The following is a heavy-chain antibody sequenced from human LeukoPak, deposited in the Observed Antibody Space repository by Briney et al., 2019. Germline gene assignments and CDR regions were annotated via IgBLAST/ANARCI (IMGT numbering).Heavy chain of an antibody. D-gene: IGHD6-13*01. CDR1: GYTFTGYY. CDR2: INPNSGGT. CDR3: ARGPYLYSTGWLRWFDP. J-gene: IGHJ5*02. V-gene: IGHV1-2*04. Sequence: GASVKVSCKASGYTFTGYYMHWVRQAPGQGLEWMGWINPNSGGTNYAQKFQGWVTMTRDTSISTAYMELSRLRSEDTAVYYCARGPYLYSTGWLRWFDPWGQGTLVTVSS.